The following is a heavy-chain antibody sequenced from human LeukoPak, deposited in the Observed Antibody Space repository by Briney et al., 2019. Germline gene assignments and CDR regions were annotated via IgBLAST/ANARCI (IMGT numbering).Heavy chain of an antibody. D-gene: IGHD4/OR15-4a*01. CDR3: ARVGASLPDAFDV. CDR1: GITFSNYA. Sequence: GGSLRLSCAASGITFSNYAMHWVRQSPGKGLQHVSAISSNGGSTYYANSVKGRFTISRDNSKNTLYLQMGSLRAEDMAVYYCARVGASLPDAFDVWGQGTMVTVSS. J-gene: IGHJ3*01. CDR2: ISSNGGST. V-gene: IGHV3-64*01.